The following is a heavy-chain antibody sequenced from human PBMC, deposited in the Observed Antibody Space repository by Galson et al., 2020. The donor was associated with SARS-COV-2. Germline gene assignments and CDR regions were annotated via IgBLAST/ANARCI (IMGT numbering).Heavy chain of an antibody. D-gene: IGHD1-1*01. CDR3: ARKGWKVFFEYYGRDV. V-gene: IGHV4-34*01. Sequence: SETLSLTCAVYGGSLGGNYWSWIRQPPGKGLEWIGEINHSGSTNYNPSLKSRVTISVDTSKNQFSLKVSSVIAADTAVYYCARKGWKVFFEYYGRDVWGQGTTVTV. J-gene: IGHJ6*02. CDR2: INHSGST. CDR1: GGSLGGNY.